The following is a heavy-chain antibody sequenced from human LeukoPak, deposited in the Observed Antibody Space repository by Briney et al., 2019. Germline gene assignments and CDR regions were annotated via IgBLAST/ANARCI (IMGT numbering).Heavy chain of an antibody. V-gene: IGHV3-66*04. J-gene: IGHJ6*03. CDR3: AKQTRRYCSSTSCSSYYYYYMDV. CDR1: GFTVSSNY. Sequence: PGGSLRLSCAASGFTVSSNYMSWVRQAPGKGLEWVSVIYSGGSTYYADSVKGRFTISRDNSKNTLYLQMNSLRAEDTAVYYCAKQTRRYCSSTSCSSYYYYYMDVWGKGTTVTVSS. CDR2: IYSGGST. D-gene: IGHD2-2*01.